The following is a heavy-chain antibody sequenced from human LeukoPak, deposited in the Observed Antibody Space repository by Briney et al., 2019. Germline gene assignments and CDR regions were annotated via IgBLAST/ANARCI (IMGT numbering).Heavy chain of an antibody. CDR3: ARGRRSTAMVTALDY. CDR1: GYTFTGYY. CDR2: INPNSGGT. J-gene: IGHJ4*02. D-gene: IGHD5-18*01. V-gene: IGHV1-2*02. Sequence: GASVKVSCKASGYTFTGYYMHWVRQAPGQGLEWMGWINPNSGGTNYAQKFQGRVTMTRDTSISTAYMELGRLRSDDTAVYYCARGRRSTAMVTALDYWGQGTLVTVSS.